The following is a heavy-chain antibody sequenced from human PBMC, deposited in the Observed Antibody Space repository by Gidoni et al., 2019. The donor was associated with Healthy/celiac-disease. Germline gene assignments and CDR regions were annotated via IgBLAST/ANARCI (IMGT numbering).Heavy chain of an antibody. J-gene: IGHJ4*02. V-gene: IGHV3-30*03. CDR2: ISYDGSNK. CDR3: ATGTPSYSGSYQYYFDY. D-gene: IGHD1-26*01. Sequence: QVQRVGSGGGVVQPGRSLRLSCAASGFTFSSYGMPWVRQAPGKGLEWVAVISYDGSNKYYADSVKGRFTISRDNSKNTLYLQMNSLRAEDTAVYYCATGTPSYSGSYQYYFDYWGQVTLVTVSS. CDR1: GFTFSSYG.